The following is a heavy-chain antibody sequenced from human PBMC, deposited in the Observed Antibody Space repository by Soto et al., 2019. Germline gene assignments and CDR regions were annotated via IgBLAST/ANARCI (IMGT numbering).Heavy chain of an antibody. J-gene: IGHJ4*02. Sequence: PGESLKISCAASGFTFSSYAMSWVRQAPGKGLEWVSGVISSGGNTYYADSVKGRFTISRDNSKNTLYLQMNSLRAEDTALYYCATYRLRIYFDYWGQGALVTVSS. CDR3: ATYRLRIYFDY. V-gene: IGHV3-23*01. CDR2: VISSGGNT. CDR1: GFTFSSYA. D-gene: IGHD2-21*02.